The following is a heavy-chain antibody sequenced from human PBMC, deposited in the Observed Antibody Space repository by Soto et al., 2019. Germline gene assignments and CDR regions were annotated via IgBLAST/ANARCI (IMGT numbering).Heavy chain of an antibody. CDR3: ARDQSAAYIWGSYRTSKTFDY. CDR2: INAGNGNT. CDR1: GYTFTSYA. V-gene: IGHV1-3*01. D-gene: IGHD3-16*02. J-gene: IGHJ4*02. Sequence: QVQLVQSGAEVKKPGASVKVSCKASGYTFTSYAMHWVRQAPGQRLEWMGWINAGNGNTKYSQKFQGRVTITRDTSASTAYMELSSLRSEDTAVYYCARDQSAAYIWGSYRTSKTFDYWGQGTLVTVSS.